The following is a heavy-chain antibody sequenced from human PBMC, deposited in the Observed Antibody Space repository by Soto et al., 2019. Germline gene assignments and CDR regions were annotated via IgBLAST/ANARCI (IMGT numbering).Heavy chain of an antibody. Sequence: PGGSLRLSCAASGFTFSSYAMSWVRQAPGKGLEWVSAISGSGGSTYYADSVKGRFTISRDNSNDTLYLQMNSLRAEDTAVYYCAKDPLGSGYSAYFDYWGQGTLVTVS. J-gene: IGHJ4*02. CDR1: GFTFSSYA. V-gene: IGHV3-23*01. CDR2: ISGSGGST. D-gene: IGHD3-3*01. CDR3: AKDPLGSGYSAYFDY.